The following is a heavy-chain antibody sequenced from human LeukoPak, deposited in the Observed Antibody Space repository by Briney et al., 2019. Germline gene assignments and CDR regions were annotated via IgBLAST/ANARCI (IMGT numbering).Heavy chain of an antibody. CDR3: ARLTYSRGYFDY. D-gene: IGHD2-21*01. J-gene: IGHJ4*02. V-gene: IGHV4-34*01. Sequence: SETLSLTCAVYGGSFSGYYWSWIRQPPGKGLEWIGEINHSGSTNYNPSLKSRVTISVDTSKNQFSLKLSSVTAADTAVYYCARLTYSRGYFDYWGQGTLVTVSS. CDR2: INHSGST. CDR1: GGSFSGYY.